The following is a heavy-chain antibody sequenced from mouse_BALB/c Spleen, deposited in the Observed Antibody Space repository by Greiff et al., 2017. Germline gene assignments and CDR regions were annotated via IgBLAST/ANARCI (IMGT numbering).Heavy chain of an antibody. CDR1: GDSITSGY. J-gene: IGHJ1*01. CDR2: ISYSGST. Sequence: EVKLMESGPSLVKPSQTLSLTCSVTGDSITSGYWNWIRKFPGNKLEYMGYISYSGSTYYNPSLKSRISITQDTSKNQYYLQLNSVTTEDTATYYCADYYGSSPGYFDVWGAGTTVTVSS. V-gene: IGHV3-8*02. D-gene: IGHD1-1*01. CDR3: ADYYGSSPGYFDV.